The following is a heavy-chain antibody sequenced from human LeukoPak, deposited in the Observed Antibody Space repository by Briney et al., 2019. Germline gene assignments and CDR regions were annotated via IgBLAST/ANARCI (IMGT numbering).Heavy chain of an antibody. D-gene: IGHD3/OR15-3a*01. CDR3: ARGPRWNFLTGSSYYFDY. Sequence: ASVKVSCKASGYTFTSYDINWVRQATGQGLEWMGWMNPNSGNTGYAQKFQGRVTMTRNTSISTAYMELSSLRSDDTAVYYCARGPRWNFLTGSSYYFDYWDQGTLVTVSS. CDR1: GYTFTSYD. V-gene: IGHV1-8*01. J-gene: IGHJ4*02. CDR2: MNPNSGNT.